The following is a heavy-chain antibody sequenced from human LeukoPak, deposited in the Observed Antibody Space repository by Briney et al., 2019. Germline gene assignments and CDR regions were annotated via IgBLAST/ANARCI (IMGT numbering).Heavy chain of an antibody. CDR2: IFHIGST. D-gene: IGHD4-11*01. V-gene: IGHV4-38-2*01. Sequence: SETLSLTCAVSGDSISSGHYWGWIRQPPGKGLEWIGSIFHIGSTYYNPSLKSRLTISVDTSKNQFSLRLTSVTAADTAVYYCARLVTTVTTGADYWGQGTLVTVSS. CDR3: ARLVTTVTTGADY. CDR1: GDSISSGHY. J-gene: IGHJ4*02.